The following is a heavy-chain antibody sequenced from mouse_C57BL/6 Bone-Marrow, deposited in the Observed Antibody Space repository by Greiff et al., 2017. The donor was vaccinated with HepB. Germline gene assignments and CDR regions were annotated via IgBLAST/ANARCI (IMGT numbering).Heavy chain of an antibody. CDR3: ATHAAGFAY. CDR1: GYTFTSYG. Sequence: VQRVESGAELARPGASVKLSCKASGYTFTSYGISWVKQRTGQGLEWIGEIYPRSGNTYYNEKFKGKATLTVDKSSSTAYMELRSLTSEDSAVYFCATHAAGFAYWGQGTLVTVSA. V-gene: IGHV1-81*01. J-gene: IGHJ3*01. CDR2: IYPRSGNT.